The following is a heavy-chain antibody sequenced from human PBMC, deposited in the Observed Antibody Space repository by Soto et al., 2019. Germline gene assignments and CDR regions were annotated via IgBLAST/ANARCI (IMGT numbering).Heavy chain of an antibody. D-gene: IGHD5-12*01. J-gene: IGHJ4*02. CDR1: GYTFTSYG. V-gene: IGHV1-18*01. Sequence: ASVKVSCKASGYTFTSYGISWVRQAPGQGLEWMGWISAYNGNTNYAQKFQGRVTITADKSTSTAYMELSSLRSEDTAVYYCARGSGYDHFDYWGQGTLVTVS. CDR3: ARGSGYDHFDY. CDR2: ISAYNGNT.